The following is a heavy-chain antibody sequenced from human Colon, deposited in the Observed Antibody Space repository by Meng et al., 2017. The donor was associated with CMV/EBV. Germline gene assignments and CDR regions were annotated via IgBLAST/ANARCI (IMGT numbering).Heavy chain of an antibody. CDR3: ARVGLGMVAVAYY. Sequence: ASVKVSCKGSNYTFSNYGIAWVRQAPGQGLEWMGWISAYNGETRYEEKIQDRVTMTTDTSTSTAYMELRSLRSDDTAVYYCARVGLGMVAVAYYWGQGTLVTVSS. J-gene: IGHJ4*02. D-gene: IGHD6-19*01. CDR1: NYTFSNYG. V-gene: IGHV1-18*01. CDR2: ISAYNGET.